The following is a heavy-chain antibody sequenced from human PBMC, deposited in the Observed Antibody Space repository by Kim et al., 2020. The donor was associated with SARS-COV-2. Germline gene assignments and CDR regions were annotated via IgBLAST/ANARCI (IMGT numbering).Heavy chain of an antibody. CDR1: GFTFSSYS. CDR3: ARDHNDYGDYGNWFDP. D-gene: IGHD4-17*01. V-gene: IGHV3-21*01. CDR2: ISSSSSYI. Sequence: GGSLRLSCAASGFTFSSYSMNWVRQAPGKGLEWVSSISSSSSYIYYADSVKGRFTISRDNAKNSLYLQMNSLRAEDTAVYYCARDHNDYGDYGNWFDPWGQGTLVTVSS. J-gene: IGHJ5*02.